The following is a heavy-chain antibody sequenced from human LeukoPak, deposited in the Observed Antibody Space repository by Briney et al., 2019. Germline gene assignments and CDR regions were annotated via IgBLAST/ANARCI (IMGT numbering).Heavy chain of an antibody. V-gene: IGHV4-34*01. Sequence: PSETLSLTCAVYGGSFSGYYWSWIRQPPGKGLEWIGEINHSGSTNYNPSLKSRVTISADTSKNQFSLKLSSVTAADTAVYYCARRNRFYDSSGYYYYGMDVWGQGTTVTVSS. CDR1: GGSFSGYY. CDR3: ARRNRFYDSSGYYYYGMDV. J-gene: IGHJ6*02. CDR2: INHSGST. D-gene: IGHD3-22*01.